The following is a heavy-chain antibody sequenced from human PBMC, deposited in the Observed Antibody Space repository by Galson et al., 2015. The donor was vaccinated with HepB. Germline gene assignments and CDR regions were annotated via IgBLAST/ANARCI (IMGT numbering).Heavy chain of an antibody. CDR3: AREVVEGVVIALRDDAFDI. J-gene: IGHJ3*02. CDR1: GGSVRSGSYY. Sequence: LSLTCTVSGGSVRSGSYYWSWIRQPPGKGLEWIGYIYYSRSTNYNPSLKSRVTISVDTSKNQFSLKLSSVTAADTAVYYCAREVVEGVVIALRDDAFDIWGQGTMVTVSS. V-gene: IGHV4-61*01. D-gene: IGHD3-3*01. CDR2: IYYSRST.